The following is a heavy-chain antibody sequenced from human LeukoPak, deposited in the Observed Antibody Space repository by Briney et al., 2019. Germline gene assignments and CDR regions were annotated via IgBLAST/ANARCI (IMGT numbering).Heavy chain of an antibody. D-gene: IGHD1-26*01. Sequence: PSETLSLTCTVSGYSISSGYYWGWIRQPPGKGLEWIGSIYHSGRTFYNPSLKSRVTISVDKSKNQFSLKLSSVTAADTAVYYARSPSGSSSRWFDPWGQGTLVTVSS. CDR3: RSPSGSSSRWFDP. J-gene: IGHJ5*02. CDR2: IYHSGRT. CDR1: GYSISSGYY. V-gene: IGHV4-38-2*02.